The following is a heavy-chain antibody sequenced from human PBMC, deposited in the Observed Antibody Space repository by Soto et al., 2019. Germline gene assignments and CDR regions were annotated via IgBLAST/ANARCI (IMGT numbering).Heavy chain of an antibody. D-gene: IGHD2-2*01. CDR3: ARQASLPVDYYYYGMDV. Sequence: GESLKISCKGSGYSFTSYWISWVRQMPGKGLEWMGRIDPSDSYTNYSPSFQGHVTISADKSISTAYLQWSSLKASDTAMYYCARQASLPVDYYYYGMDVWGQGTTVTVSS. J-gene: IGHJ6*02. V-gene: IGHV5-10-1*01. CDR2: IDPSDSYT. CDR1: GYSFTSYW.